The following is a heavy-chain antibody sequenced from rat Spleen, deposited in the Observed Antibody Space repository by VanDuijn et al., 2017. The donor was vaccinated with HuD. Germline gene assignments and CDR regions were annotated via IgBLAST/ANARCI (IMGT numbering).Heavy chain of an antibody. CDR1: GFTFSDYY. CDR2: IIYDGSGT. CDR3: ASNDGGYPLFEY. J-gene: IGHJ2*01. Sequence: EVQLVESDGGLVQPGRSLKLSCASSGFTFSDYYMAWVRQAPKKGLEWVATIIYDGSGTYYRDSVRGRFTISRDNAKSTLYLQMDSLRSEDTAPYYCASNDGGYPLFEYWGQGVMVTVSS. D-gene: IGHD1-11*01. V-gene: IGHV5-7*01.